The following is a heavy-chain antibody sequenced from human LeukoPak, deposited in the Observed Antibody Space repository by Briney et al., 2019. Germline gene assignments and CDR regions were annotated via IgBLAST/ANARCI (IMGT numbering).Heavy chain of an antibody. CDR2: IIPIFGTA. CDR1: GGTFSSYA. J-gene: IGHJ3*02. V-gene: IGHV1-69*05. Sequence: ASVKVSCKSSGGTFSSYAISWVRQAPGQGLEWMGGIIPIFGTANYAQKFQGRVTITTDESTSTAYMELSSLRSEDTAVYYCARVLPKTDYYDSSGQTDAFDIWGQGTMVTVSS. CDR3: ARVLPKTDYYDSSGQTDAFDI. D-gene: IGHD3-22*01.